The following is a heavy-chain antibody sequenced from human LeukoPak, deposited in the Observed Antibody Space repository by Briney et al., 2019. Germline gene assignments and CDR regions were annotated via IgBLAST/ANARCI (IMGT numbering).Heavy chain of an antibody. Sequence: SETLSLTCTVSGGSISSYYWSWIRQPPGKGLEWIGYIYYSGSTNYNPSLKSRVTISVDTSKNQFSLKLSSVTAADTAVYYCARVSGYEKTFDIWGQGTMVTVSS. V-gene: IGHV4-59*01. CDR1: GGSISSYY. CDR2: IYYSGST. J-gene: IGHJ3*02. CDR3: ARVSGYEKTFDI. D-gene: IGHD5-12*01.